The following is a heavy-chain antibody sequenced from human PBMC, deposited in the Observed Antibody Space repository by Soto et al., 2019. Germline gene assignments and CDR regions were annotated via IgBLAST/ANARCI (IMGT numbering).Heavy chain of an antibody. Sequence: PSETLSLTCAVSSGSISSSNWWSWVRQPPGKGLEWIGEIYHSGSTNYNPSLKSRVTISVDTSKNQFSLEFSSVTAADTAVYYCVAVAGHFFDYWGQGTPVTVSS. V-gene: IGHV4-4*02. CDR1: SGSISSSNW. CDR3: VAVAGHFFDY. D-gene: IGHD6-19*01. J-gene: IGHJ4*02. CDR2: IYHSGST.